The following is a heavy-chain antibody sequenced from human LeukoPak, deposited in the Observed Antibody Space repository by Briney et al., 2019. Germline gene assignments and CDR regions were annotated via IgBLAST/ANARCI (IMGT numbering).Heavy chain of an antibody. D-gene: IGHD3-16*02. J-gene: IGHJ5*02. V-gene: IGHV7-4-1*02. CDR2: INPNTGNP. CDR1: GYTFTSYA. CDR3: ARAYQRLGGLSFPDQ. Sequence: GASVTVSCKASGYTFTSYAMNWVRQAPGQGLEWMGWINPNTGNPTYAQGFTGRFVFSLDTSVSTTYLQISSLKAEDTAVYYCARAYQRLGGLSFPDQWGQGTLVSVSS.